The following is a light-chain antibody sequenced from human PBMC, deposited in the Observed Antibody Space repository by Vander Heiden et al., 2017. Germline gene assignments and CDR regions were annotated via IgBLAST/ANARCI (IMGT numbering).Light chain of an antibody. J-gene: IGLJ2*01. V-gene: IGLV8-61*01. CDR3: VLYMGSGIAGV. Sequence: QTVVTQEPSFSVSPGGTVTLTCGLSSGSVSTSYYPSWYQQTPGQAPRTLIYSANTRSSGVHDRFSGSILGNKAARTITGAQADDESDYYCVLYMGSGIAGVFGGGTKLTVL. CDR1: SGSVSTSYY. CDR2: SAN.